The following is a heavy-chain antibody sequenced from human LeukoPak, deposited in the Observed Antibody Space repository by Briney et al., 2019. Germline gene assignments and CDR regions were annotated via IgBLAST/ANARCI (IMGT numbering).Heavy chain of an antibody. J-gene: IGHJ4*02. CDR2: MSPNSGNT. Sequence: ASVKVSCKASGYTFTSYDINWVRQATGQGLEWMGWMSPNSGNTGYAQKFQGRVTMTRNTFINTAYVELSSLRSEDTAVYYCARGPPNWGFDYWGPGTLVTVSS. D-gene: IGHD7-27*01. V-gene: IGHV1-8*01. CDR3: ARGPPNWGFDY. CDR1: GYTFTSYD.